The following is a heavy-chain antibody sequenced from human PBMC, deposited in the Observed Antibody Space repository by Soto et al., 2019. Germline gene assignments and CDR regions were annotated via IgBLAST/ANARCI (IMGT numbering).Heavy chain of an antibody. J-gene: IGHJ4*02. CDR2: IIPILGIA. D-gene: IGHD1-26*01. Sequence: QVQLVQSGAEVKKPGSSVKVSCKASGGTFSSYTISWVRQAPGQGLEWMGRIIPILGIAKYAQKFQGRVTMTADKSASTADMGLSSLRSEDTAVYYCARAFTVGVTVDYWGQGTLVTVSS. V-gene: IGHV1-69*02. CDR3: ARAFTVGVTVDY. CDR1: GGTFSSYT.